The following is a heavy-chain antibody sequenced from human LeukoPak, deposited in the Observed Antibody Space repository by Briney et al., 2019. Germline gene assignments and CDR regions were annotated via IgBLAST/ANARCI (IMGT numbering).Heavy chain of an antibody. CDR3: AKDQDRYYDFWRANWFDP. CDR2: ISGSGGST. CDR1: GFTFSSYA. D-gene: IGHD3-3*01. J-gene: IGHJ5*02. Sequence: GGSLRLSCAASGFTFSSYAMSWVRQAPGKGLEWVSAISGSGGSTYYADSVKGRFTISRDNSKNTLYLQMNSLRAEDTAVYYCAKDQDRYYDFWRANWFDPWGQGTLVTVSS. V-gene: IGHV3-23*01.